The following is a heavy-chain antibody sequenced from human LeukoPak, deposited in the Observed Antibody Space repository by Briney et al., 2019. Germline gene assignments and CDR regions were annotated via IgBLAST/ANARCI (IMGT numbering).Heavy chain of an antibody. CDR1: GFTVSSKY. Sequence: PGGSLRLSCAASGFTVSSKYMSWVRQAPGKGLAWVSVMYSGGSTYYADSVEGRFTLSRDSFKNTVSLQMSSLRAEDTAVYYCASVTMVRGPHFDYWGQGTLVTVSS. D-gene: IGHD3-10*01. CDR3: ASVTMVRGPHFDY. J-gene: IGHJ4*02. V-gene: IGHV3-53*01. CDR2: MYSGGST.